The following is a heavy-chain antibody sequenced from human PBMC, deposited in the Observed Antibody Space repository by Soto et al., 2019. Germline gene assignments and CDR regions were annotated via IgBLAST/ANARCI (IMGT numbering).Heavy chain of an antibody. CDR1: GFSLSTTEEG. V-gene: IGHV2-5*02. CDR3: APGSCFGADCYPTPYFDF. D-gene: IGHD2-21*02. J-gene: IGHJ4*02. CDR2: IYWDDDK. Sequence: QITLKESGPTLVKPTQTLTLTCTFSGFSLSTTEEGVGWIRQPPGKAPEWLALIYWDDDKRYTPSLKTMLTITQDTSKTHVVLTVTNVDPVDTATSYCAPGSCFGADCYPTPYFDFWGQGILVTVSS.